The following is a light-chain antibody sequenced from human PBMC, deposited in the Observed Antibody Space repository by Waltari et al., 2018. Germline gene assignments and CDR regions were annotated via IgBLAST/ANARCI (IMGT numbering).Light chain of an antibody. CDR2: ENS. CDR1: SSNIGAGYN. Sequence: QSVLTQPPSVSGAPGQRVTISCTGSSSNIGAGYNVHWYQVLPGAAPKLLIFENSKRPSGVADRFSGSKSGTSASLAITGLQAEDEGYYYCQSYDNSLIFGGGTKLTVL. V-gene: IGLV1-40*01. J-gene: IGLJ2*01. CDR3: QSYDNSLI.